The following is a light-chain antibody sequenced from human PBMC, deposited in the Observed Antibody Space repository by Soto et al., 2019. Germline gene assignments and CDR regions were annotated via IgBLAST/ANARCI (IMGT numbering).Light chain of an antibody. CDR1: QTISSW. CDR3: QQYDNLPLT. Sequence: DIQMTQSPSTLSGSVGDRVTITCRASQTISSWLAWYQQKPGKAPKLLIYDASSLETGVPSRFSGSGSGTDFTLTISSLQPEDFATYYCQQYDNLPLTFGQGTRLEIK. J-gene: IGKJ5*01. CDR2: DAS. V-gene: IGKV1-33*01.